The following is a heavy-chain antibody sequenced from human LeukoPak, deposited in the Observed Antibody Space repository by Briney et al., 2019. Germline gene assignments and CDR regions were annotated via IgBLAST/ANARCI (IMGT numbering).Heavy chain of an antibody. CDR2: IYYSGST. J-gene: IGHJ4*02. CDR3: ASIGPYYYDSSGYPPSYYFDY. CDR1: GGSISSSSYY. V-gene: IGHV4-39*01. D-gene: IGHD3-22*01. Sequence: SETLSLTCTVSGGSISSSSYYWGWIRQPPGKGLEWTGSIYYSGSTYYNPSLKSRVTISVDTSKNQFSLKLSSVTAADTAVYYCASIGPYYYDSSGYPPSYYFDYWGQGTLVTVSS.